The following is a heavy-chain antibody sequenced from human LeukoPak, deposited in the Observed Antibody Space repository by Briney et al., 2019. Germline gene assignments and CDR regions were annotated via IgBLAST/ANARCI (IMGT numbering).Heavy chain of an antibody. CDR3: AKAGYSGYDWHFDY. V-gene: IGHV3-23*01. CDR2: ISGSGGST. Sequence: GSLRLSCAASGFTLSSYAMSWVRQAPGKGLEWVSAISGSGGSTYYADSVEGRFTISRDNSKNTLYLQMNSLRAEDTAVYYCAKAGYSGYDWHFDYWGQGTLVTVSS. D-gene: IGHD5-12*01. CDR1: GFTLSSYA. J-gene: IGHJ4*02.